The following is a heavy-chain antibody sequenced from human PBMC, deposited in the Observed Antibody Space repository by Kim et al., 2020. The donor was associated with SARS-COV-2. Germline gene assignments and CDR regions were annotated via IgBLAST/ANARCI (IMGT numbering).Heavy chain of an antibody. V-gene: IGHV7-4-1*02. Sequence: ASVKVSCKASGYTFTSYVMSWVRQAPGQGLEWMGWIDTNTGNSTYAQGFTGRFVFSLDTSVNTAYLQISNLKAEDTAVYYCARDDILTGYDFDYWGQGTLVTVSS. J-gene: IGHJ4*02. CDR1: GYTFTSYV. D-gene: IGHD3-9*01. CDR2: IDTNTGNS. CDR3: ARDDILTGYDFDY.